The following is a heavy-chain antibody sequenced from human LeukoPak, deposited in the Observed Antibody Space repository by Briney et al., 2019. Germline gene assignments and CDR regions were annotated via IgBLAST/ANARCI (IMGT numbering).Heavy chain of an antibody. D-gene: IGHD2-2*01. CDR3: ARSQDYCSSTSCYLYYFDY. J-gene: IGHJ4*02. CDR1: GGTFSSYA. Sequence: SVKVSCKASGGTFSSYAISWVRQAPGQRLEWMGRIIPILGIANYAQKFQGRVTITADKSTSTAYMELSSLRSEDTAVYYCARSQDYCSSTSCYLYYFDYWGQGTLVTVSS. V-gene: IGHV1-69*04. CDR2: IIPILGIA.